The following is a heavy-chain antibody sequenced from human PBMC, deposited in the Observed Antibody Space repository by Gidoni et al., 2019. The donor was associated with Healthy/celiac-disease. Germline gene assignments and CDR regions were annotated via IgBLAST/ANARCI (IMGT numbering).Heavy chain of an antibody. Sequence: EVQLVESGGGLVKPGGPLRLSCAASGFPFSSYSMNWVRQAPGKGLEWVSSISSSSSYIYYADSVKGRFTISRDNAKNSLYLQMNSLRAEDTAVYYCARVARGIAVGHDAFDIWGQGTMVTVSS. D-gene: IGHD6-19*01. CDR2: ISSSSSYI. J-gene: IGHJ3*02. V-gene: IGHV3-21*01. CDR1: GFPFSSYS. CDR3: ARVARGIAVGHDAFDI.